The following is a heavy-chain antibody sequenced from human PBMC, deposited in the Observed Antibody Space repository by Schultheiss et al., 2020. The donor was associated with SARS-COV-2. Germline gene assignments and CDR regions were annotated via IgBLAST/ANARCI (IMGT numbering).Heavy chain of an antibody. Sequence: SETLSLTCAVYGGSFSGYYWSWIRQPPGKGLEWIGEINHSGSTNYNPSLKSRVTISVDTSKNQFSLKLSSVTAADTAVYYCARGIAARGDLDYWGQGTLVTVSS. D-gene: IGHD6-6*01. V-gene: IGHV4-34*01. J-gene: IGHJ4*02. CDR2: INHSGST. CDR1: GGSFSGYY. CDR3: ARGIAARGDLDY.